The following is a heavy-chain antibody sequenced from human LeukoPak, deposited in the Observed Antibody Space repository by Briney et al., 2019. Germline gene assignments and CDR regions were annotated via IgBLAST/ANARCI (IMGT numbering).Heavy chain of an antibody. Sequence: GGSLRLSCAASGFTFSSYAMSWVRQAPGEGLEWVSSISGSGAITYYGDSVKGRFTISRDNSKNTLYLQMNSLRAEDTAIYYCAKISGIVVVTAIGDDWGQGTLITVSS. CDR1: GFTFSSYA. CDR2: ISGSGAIT. D-gene: IGHD2-21*02. J-gene: IGHJ4*02. CDR3: AKISGIVVVTAIGDD. V-gene: IGHV3-23*01.